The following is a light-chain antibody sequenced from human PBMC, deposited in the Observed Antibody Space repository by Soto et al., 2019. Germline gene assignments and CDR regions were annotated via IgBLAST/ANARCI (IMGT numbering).Light chain of an antibody. CDR2: AAS. CDR1: QGISSY. V-gene: IGKV1-8*01. J-gene: IGKJ1*01. CDR3: QQYYSYPPKWT. Sequence: AIRMTQSPSSFSASTGDRVTITCRASQGISSYLAWYQQKPGKAPKLLIYAASTLQSGVPSRFSGSGSGTDFTLTISCLQSEDFATYYWQQYYSYPPKWTFGQGTKVEIK.